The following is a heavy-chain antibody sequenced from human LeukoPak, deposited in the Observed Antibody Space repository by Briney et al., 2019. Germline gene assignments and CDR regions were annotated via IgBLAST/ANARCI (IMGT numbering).Heavy chain of an antibody. Sequence: SETLSLTCTVSGGSISSYYWSWIRQPPGKGLEWIGYIYYSGSTNYNPSLKSRVTISVDTSKNQFSLKLSSVTAADTAVYYCARARYIESGKAAAAPTWYYYYYMDVWGKGTTVTVSS. CDR3: ARARYIESGKAAAAPTWYYYYYMDV. V-gene: IGHV4-59*01. J-gene: IGHJ6*03. D-gene: IGHD6-13*01. CDR2: IYYSGST. CDR1: GGSISSYY.